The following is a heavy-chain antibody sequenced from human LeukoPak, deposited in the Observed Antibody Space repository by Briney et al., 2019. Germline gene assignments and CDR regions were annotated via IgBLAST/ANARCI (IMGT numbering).Heavy chain of an antibody. CDR1: GGSISSYY. CDR3: ARIEQLCLFDI. Sequence: PSETLSLTCTVSGGSISSYYWSWIRQPPGKGLEWIGNIYYSGSTNYNPSLKSRVTISVDTSKNQFSLKLSSVTAADTAVYYCARIEQLCLFDIWGQGTMVTVSS. J-gene: IGHJ3*02. V-gene: IGHV4-59*12. CDR2: IYYSGST. D-gene: IGHD5-18*01.